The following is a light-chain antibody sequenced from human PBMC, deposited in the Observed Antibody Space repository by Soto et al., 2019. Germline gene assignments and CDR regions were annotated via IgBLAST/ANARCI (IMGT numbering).Light chain of an antibody. CDR1: SSDIGAYNY. CDR3: FSHRSGDSQG. CDR2: GVT. J-gene: IGLJ1*01. Sequence: SALTQPASVSGSPGQSITISCTATSSDIGAYNYVSWYQQYPGKAPKLMIYGVTNRPSGVSNRFSGSKTGNTASLTISGLQDEDEADYYCFSHRSGDSQGFGNGTKVTAL. V-gene: IGLV2-14*01.